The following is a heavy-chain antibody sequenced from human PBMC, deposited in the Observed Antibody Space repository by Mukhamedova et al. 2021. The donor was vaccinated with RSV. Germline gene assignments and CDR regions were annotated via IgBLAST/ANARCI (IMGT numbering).Heavy chain of an antibody. J-gene: IGHJ1*01. CDR2: ISGSGGST. Sequence: GKGLEWVSAISGSGGSTYYADSVKGRFTISRDNSKNTLYLQMNSLRAEDTAVYYCAKVGPDYYCSGSYYLEYFQHWGQGTLVTVS. D-gene: IGHD3-10*01. V-gene: IGHV3-23*01. CDR3: AKVGPDYYCSGSYYLEYFQH.